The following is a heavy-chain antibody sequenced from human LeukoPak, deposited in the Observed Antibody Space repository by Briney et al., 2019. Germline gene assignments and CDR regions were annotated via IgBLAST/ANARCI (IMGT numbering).Heavy chain of an antibody. J-gene: IGHJ4*02. Sequence: ASVKVSCKASGYTFTGYYMHWVRQAPGQGLEWMGWINPNSGGTNYAQKFQGRVTITADKSTSTAYMELSSLRSEDTAVYYCARGHDYGDYIPSYWGQGTLVTVSS. V-gene: IGHV1-2*02. CDR3: ARGHDYGDYIPSY. D-gene: IGHD4-17*01. CDR2: INPNSGGT. CDR1: GYTFTGYY.